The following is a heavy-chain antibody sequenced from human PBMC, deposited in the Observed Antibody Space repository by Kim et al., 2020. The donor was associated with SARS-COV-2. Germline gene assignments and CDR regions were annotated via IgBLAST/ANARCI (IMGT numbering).Heavy chain of an antibody. Sequence: GGSLRLSCAASGFTFSSYWMHWVRQAPGKGLVWVSRINSDGSSTSYADSVKGRFTISRDNAKNTLYLQMNSLRAEDTAVYYCARRIAVAGYHFDYWGQGTLVTVSS. CDR1: GFTFSSYW. D-gene: IGHD6-19*01. CDR2: INSDGSST. CDR3: ARRIAVAGYHFDY. J-gene: IGHJ4*02. V-gene: IGHV3-74*01.